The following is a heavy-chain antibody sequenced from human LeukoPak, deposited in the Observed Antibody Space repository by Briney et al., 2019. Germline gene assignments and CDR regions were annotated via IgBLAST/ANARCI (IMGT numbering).Heavy chain of an antibody. CDR3: AVSAYYTGSWFDP. CDR2: IYYDGGA. J-gene: IGHJ5*02. Sequence: PSETLSVTCTVPGDSINSRSFYWGWIRQPPGKRLEWIGTIYYDGGANYNPSLKSRVTMSVDTPENRFSLRLTSVTAADTAVYYCAVSAYYTGSWFDPWGQGTLVTVSS. V-gene: IGHV4-39*01. CDR1: GDSINSRSFY. D-gene: IGHD3-3*01.